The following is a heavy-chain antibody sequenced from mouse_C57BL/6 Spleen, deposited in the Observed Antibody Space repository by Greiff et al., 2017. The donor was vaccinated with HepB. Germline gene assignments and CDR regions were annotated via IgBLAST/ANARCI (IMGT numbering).Heavy chain of an antibody. CDR2: IDPSDSET. J-gene: IGHJ2*01. V-gene: IGHV1-52*01. CDR3: AREGGTGTDYFDY. D-gene: IGHD4-1*01. Sequence: QVHVKQPGAELVRPGSSVKLSCKASGYTFTSYWMHWVKQRPIQGLEWIGNIDPSDSETHYNQKFKDKATLTVDKSSSTAYMQLSSLTSEDSAVYYCAREGGTGTDYFDYWGQGTTLTVSS. CDR1: GYTFTSYW.